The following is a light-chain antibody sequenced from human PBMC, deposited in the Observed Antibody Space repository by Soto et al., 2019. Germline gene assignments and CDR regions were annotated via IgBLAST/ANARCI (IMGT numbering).Light chain of an antibody. CDR2: DAS. Sequence: DIQMTQSPSTLSGSVGDRATITCRASQSISSWLAWYQQKPGKAPKLLIYDASSLGSGVPSRFSGSGSGTEFPLPITSLQPDDFASYSCELYNSYSRTFGQGTKV. CDR3: ELYNSYSRT. CDR1: QSISSW. V-gene: IGKV1-5*01. J-gene: IGKJ1*01.